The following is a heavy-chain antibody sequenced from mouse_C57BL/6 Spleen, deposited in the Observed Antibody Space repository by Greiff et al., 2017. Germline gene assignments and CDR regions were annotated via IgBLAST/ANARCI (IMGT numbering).Heavy chain of an antibody. Sequence: QVQLQQSGAELARPGASVKLSCKASGYTFTSYGISWVKQRTGQGLEWIGEIYPRSGNTYYNEKFKGKATLTADKSSSTAYMELRSLTSEDSAVXFCARSYYGSSHYYAMDYWGQGTSVTVSS. CDR2: IYPRSGNT. D-gene: IGHD1-1*01. CDR1: GYTFTSYG. CDR3: ARSYYGSSHYYAMDY. V-gene: IGHV1-81*01. J-gene: IGHJ4*01.